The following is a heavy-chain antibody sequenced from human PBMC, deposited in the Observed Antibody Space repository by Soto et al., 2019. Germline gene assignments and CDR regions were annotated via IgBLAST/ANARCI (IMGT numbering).Heavy chain of an antibody. CDR1: GGTFSSYA. Sequence: QVQLVQSGAEVKKPGSWVKVSCKASGGTFSSYAISWVRQAPGKGLEGMGGIILIFGTANYAKKCQGKVTITADESTSTAYMELSSLRSEDTAVYYCARAREYYYDSSGYYSDYWGQGTLVTVSS. J-gene: IGHJ4*02. V-gene: IGHV1-69*01. D-gene: IGHD3-22*01. CDR3: ARAREYYYDSSGYYSDY. CDR2: IILIFGTA.